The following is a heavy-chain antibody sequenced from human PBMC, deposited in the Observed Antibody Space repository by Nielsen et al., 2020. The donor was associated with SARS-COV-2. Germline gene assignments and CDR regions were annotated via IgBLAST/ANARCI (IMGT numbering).Heavy chain of an antibody. J-gene: IGHJ4*02. CDR3: ARDYSSSWYGAFDY. V-gene: IGHV1-69*13. D-gene: IGHD6-13*01. CDR2: IIPIFGTA. Sequence: SVKVSCKASGGTFSSYAISWVRRAPGQGLEWMGGIIPIFGTANYAQKFQGRVTITADESTSTAYMELRSLRSDDTAVYYCARDYSSSWYGAFDYWGQGTLVTVSS. CDR1: GGTFSSYA.